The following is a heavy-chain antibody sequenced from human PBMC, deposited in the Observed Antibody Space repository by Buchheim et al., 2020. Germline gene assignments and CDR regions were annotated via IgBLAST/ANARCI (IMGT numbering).Heavy chain of an antibody. CDR2: IIPVFGTL. D-gene: IGHD3-16*01. CDR3: ARGDDL. CDR1: GGTFSSAV. J-gene: IGHJ2*01. Sequence: QLVQSGAEVRRPGSSVKVSCRASGGTFSSAVIGWVRHAPGHGLEWMGGIIPVFGTLNYAQKFQGRLSIAADTSTRTVYMELSSLTSDDTAVYFCARGDDLWGRGTL. V-gene: IGHV1-69*06.